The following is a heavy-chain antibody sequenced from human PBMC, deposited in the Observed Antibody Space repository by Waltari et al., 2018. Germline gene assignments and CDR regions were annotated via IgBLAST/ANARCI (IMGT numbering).Heavy chain of an antibody. CDR1: GFSFNSYG. Sequence: QVQLMESGGGVAQPVESLRLSCAASGFSFNSYGIDWVRQAPGKGVELVALVAEDAMTKTYADYLQVRFTISRDNSKTSLYLQRNSLRPGDTALYYCARGLEGYPYFMDVWGKGTPVTVSS. J-gene: IGHJ6*03. CDR2: VAEDAMTK. D-gene: IGHD5-18*01. CDR3: ARGLEGYPYFMDV. V-gene: IGHV3-30*03.